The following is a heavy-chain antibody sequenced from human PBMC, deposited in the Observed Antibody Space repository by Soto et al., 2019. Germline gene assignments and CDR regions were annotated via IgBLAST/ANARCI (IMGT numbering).Heavy chain of an antibody. CDR1: GFTFSSYS. J-gene: IGHJ6*02. Sequence: GGSLRLSCAASGFTFSSYSMNWVRQAPGKGLEWVSSISSSSSYIYYADSVKGRFTISRDNAKNSLYLQMNSLRAEDTAVYYCARDPGPQYSSSWYYYYGMDVWGQGTTVTVSS. V-gene: IGHV3-21*01. CDR2: ISSSSSYI. CDR3: ARDPGPQYSSSWYYYYGMDV. D-gene: IGHD6-13*01.